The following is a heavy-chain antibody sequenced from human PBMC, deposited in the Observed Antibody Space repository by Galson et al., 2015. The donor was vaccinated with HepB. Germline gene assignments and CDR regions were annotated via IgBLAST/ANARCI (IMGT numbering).Heavy chain of an antibody. CDR3: AKGTLYGDYILDY. Sequence: SLRLSCAASGFTFDDYAMHWVRQAPGKGLEWVSGISWNSGSIGYADSVKGRFTISRDNAKNSLYLQMNSLRAEDTALYYCAKGTLYGDYILDYWGQGTLVTVSS. V-gene: IGHV3-9*01. J-gene: IGHJ4*02. CDR1: GFTFDDYA. CDR2: ISWNSGSI. D-gene: IGHD4-17*01.